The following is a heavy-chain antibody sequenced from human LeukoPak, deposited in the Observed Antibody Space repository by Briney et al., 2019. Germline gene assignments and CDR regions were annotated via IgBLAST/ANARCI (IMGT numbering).Heavy chain of an antibody. V-gene: IGHV1-2*06. J-gene: IGHJ4*02. Sequence: GASVKVSCKASGYTFIDYYIHWVRQAPGQGLEWMGRINPNSGGTSYAQKFQDRVTMTRDASISTAYMELSRLRSDDTAVYYCARDLAGYSSGWYYVDYCGQGTLVTVSS. D-gene: IGHD6-19*01. CDR3: ARDLAGYSSGWYYVDY. CDR1: GYTFIDYY. CDR2: INPNSGGT.